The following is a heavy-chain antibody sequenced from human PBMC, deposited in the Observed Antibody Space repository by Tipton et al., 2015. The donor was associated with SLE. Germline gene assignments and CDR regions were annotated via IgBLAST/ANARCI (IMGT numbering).Heavy chain of an antibody. Sequence: TLSLTCSVSGGSFSSGNYYWSWIRQPAGKGLEWLGYIYTSGSTNYNPSLKGRVTISIDTSKNQLSLKLRSVTAADTAVYYCARDYYGSGKRGMDVWGQGTTVTVSS. CDR2: IYTSGST. V-gene: IGHV4-61*09. D-gene: IGHD3-10*01. CDR1: GGSFSSGNYY. CDR3: ARDYYGSGKRGMDV. J-gene: IGHJ6*02.